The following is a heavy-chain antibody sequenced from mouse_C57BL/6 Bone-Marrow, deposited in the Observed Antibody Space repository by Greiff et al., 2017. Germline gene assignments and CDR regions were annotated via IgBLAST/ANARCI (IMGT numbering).Heavy chain of an antibody. D-gene: IGHD1-1*01. CDR3: AREGYYYGSRGYFDV. CDR2: IYPRSGNT. J-gene: IGHJ1*03. CDR1: GYTFTSSG. V-gene: IGHV1-81*01. Sequence: QVQLQQSGAELARPGASVKLSCKASGYTFTSSGISWVKQRTGQGLEWIGEIYPRSGNTYYNEKFKGKATLTADKSSSTAFMELRSLTSEDSAVYFCAREGYYYGSRGYFDVWGTGTTVTVSS.